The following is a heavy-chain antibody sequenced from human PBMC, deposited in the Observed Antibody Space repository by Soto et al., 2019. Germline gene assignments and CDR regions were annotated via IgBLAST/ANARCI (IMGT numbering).Heavy chain of an antibody. V-gene: IGHV3-23*01. CDR1: GFTFSNYV. CDR2: ISGSGDNT. Sequence: GGPLRLSCAASGFTFSNYVMSWVRQAPGKGLEWVSSISGSGDNTYYADSVKGRFTISRDNSKNTLFLQMNSLRAEDTAVYYCAKLTLVLALGFDYWGQGTLVNVSS. J-gene: IGHJ4*02. CDR3: AKLTLVLALGFDY. D-gene: IGHD3-10*01.